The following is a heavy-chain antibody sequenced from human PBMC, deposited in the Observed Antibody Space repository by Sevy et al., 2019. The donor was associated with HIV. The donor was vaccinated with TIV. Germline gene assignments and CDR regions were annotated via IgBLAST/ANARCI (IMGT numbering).Heavy chain of an antibody. CDR3: AKNTAAVGTGGFDY. J-gene: IGHJ4*02. V-gene: IGHV3-30*02. Sequence: GGSLRLSCAASGFTFSYSGMHWVRQAPGKGLEWVTFIQYDGSNKYYADSVKSRFTISRDNSKNTLYLQMNSLRRDDTAVYYCAKNTAAVGTGGFDYWGQGTLVTVSS. D-gene: IGHD6-13*01. CDR2: IQYDGSNK. CDR1: GFTFSYSG.